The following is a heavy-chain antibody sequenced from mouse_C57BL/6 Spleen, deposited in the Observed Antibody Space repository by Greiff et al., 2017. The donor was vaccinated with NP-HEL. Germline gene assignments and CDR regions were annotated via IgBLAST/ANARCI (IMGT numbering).Heavy chain of an antibody. CDR2: ITPNNGGT. CDR3: ASSIWDEEGYYFDY. J-gene: IGHJ2*01. Sequence: EVQLQQSGPELVKPGASVKIPCKASGYTFTDYNMDWVKQSHGKSLEWIGDITPNNGGTIYNQKFKGKATLTVDKSSSTAYMELRSLTYEDTAVYYGASSIWDEEGYYFDYWGQGTTLTVSS. CDR1: GYTFTDYN. D-gene: IGHD4-1*01. V-gene: IGHV1-18*01.